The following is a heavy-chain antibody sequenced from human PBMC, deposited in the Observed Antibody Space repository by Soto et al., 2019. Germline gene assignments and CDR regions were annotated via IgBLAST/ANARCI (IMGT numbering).Heavy chain of an antibody. V-gene: IGHV3-64D*06. J-gene: IGHJ6*02. Sequence: SLRLSCSASGFTFSSYAMHWVRQAPGKGLEYVSAISSNGGSTYYADSVKGRFTISRDNSKNTLYLQMSSLRAEDTAVYYCVSCSSTSCYFYYYGMDVWGQGTTVTVSS. D-gene: IGHD2-2*01. CDR1: GFTFSSYA. CDR2: ISSNGGST. CDR3: VSCSSTSCYFYYYGMDV.